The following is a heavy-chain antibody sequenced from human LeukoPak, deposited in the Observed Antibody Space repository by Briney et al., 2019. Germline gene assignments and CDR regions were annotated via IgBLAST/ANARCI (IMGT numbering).Heavy chain of an antibody. D-gene: IGHD5-18*01. V-gene: IGHV4-39*01. CDR2: IYYSGSA. Sequence: SETLSLTCTVSGGSISSSSYYWGWIRQPPGKGLEWIGSIYYSGSAYYNPSLKSRVTISVDTSKNQFSLKLSSVTAADTAVYYCATLSGGYRADYWGQGTLVTVSS. CDR3: ATLSGGYRADY. CDR1: GGSISSSSYY. J-gene: IGHJ4*02.